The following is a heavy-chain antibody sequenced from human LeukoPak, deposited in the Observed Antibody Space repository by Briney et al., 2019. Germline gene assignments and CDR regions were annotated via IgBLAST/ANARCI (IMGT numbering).Heavy chain of an antibody. V-gene: IGHV3-23*01. CDR2: IGGSGTKT. CDR1: GFTFTKYA. Sequence: GGSLRLSCAASGFTFTKYAMSWVRQAAGKGLEWVSAIGGSGTKTFYAESVKGRFTISRDNSNNILFLQMDSLRAEDTAVYYCARMGPKWPTLNWGQGTLVTVSS. CDR3: ARMGPKWPTLN. D-gene: IGHD2-8*01. J-gene: IGHJ4*02.